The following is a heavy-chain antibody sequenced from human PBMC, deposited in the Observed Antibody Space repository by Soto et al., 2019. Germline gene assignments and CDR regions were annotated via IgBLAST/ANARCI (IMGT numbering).Heavy chain of an antibody. D-gene: IGHD5-18*01. J-gene: IGHJ5*02. CDR3: ARDGYSYGYGRWFDP. CDR1: GYTFTSYY. CDR2: INPSGGST. Sequence: ASVKVSCKASGYTFTSYYMHWVRQAPGQGLEWMGIINPSGGSTSYAQKFQGRVTMTRDTSTSTVYMELSSLRSEDTAVYYCARDGYSYGYGRWFDPWGQGTLVTVSS. V-gene: IGHV1-46*01.